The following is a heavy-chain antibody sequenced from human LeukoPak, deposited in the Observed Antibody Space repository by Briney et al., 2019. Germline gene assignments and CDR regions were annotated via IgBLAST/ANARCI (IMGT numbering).Heavy chain of an antibody. CDR3: ARRAGFNYYDSSGFYYFDY. V-gene: IGHV3-7*01. Sequence: GGSLRLSCAASGFTFSSYWMSWVRQAPGKGLEWVANIKQDGSEKYYVDSVKGRFTISRDNAKNSLYLQMNSLRAEDTAVYYCARRAGFNYYDSSGFYYFDYWGQGTLVTVSS. CDR2: IKQDGSEK. CDR1: GFTFSSYW. J-gene: IGHJ4*02. D-gene: IGHD3-22*01.